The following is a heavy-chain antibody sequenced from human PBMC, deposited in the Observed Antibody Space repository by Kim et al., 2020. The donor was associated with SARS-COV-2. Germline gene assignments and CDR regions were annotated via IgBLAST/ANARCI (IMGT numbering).Heavy chain of an antibody. J-gene: IGHJ5*01. Sequence: GGSLRLSCEASGFTFSSYAMSWVRQAPGRGLEWVSVISFSGGHTDYADSVKGRFTISRDNSKKTVYLQMDSLRAEDMGVYYCAKDSRALTGYYLNWFDSWGQGTLVTVSS. V-gene: IGHV3-23*01. CDR3: AKDSRALTGYYLNWFDS. D-gene: IGHD3-9*01. CDR2: ISFSGGHT. CDR1: GFTFSSYA.